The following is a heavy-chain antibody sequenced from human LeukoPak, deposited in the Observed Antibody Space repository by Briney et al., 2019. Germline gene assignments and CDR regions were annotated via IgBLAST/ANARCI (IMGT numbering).Heavy chain of an antibody. V-gene: IGHV3-15*01. D-gene: IGHD4-11*01. J-gene: IGHJ6*03. CDR2: IKSKTDGGTT. CDR1: GFTFSNAW. Sequence: GGSLRLSCAASGFTFSNAWMSWVRQAPGKGLEWVGRIKSKTDGGTTDYAAPVKGRFTISRDDSKNTLYLQMNSLKTEDTAVYYCTTDPSIIPHHYYYYYMDVWGKGTTVTVSS. CDR3: TTDPSIIPHHYYYYYMDV.